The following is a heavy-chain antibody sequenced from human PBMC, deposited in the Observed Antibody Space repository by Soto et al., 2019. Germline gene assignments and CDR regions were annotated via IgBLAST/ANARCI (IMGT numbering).Heavy chain of an antibody. CDR2: IYHSGST. CDR1: GGSISSSNW. J-gene: IGHJ5*02. Sequence: QVQLQESGPGLVKPSGTLSLTCAVSGGSISSSNWWSWVRQPPGKGLEWIGEIYHSGSTNYNPSLKSRVTISVDKSKNQFSLKLSSVTAADTAVYYCARTHVCSGGSCYEGSGWFDPWGQGTLVTVSS. CDR3: ARTHVCSGGSCYEGSGWFDP. D-gene: IGHD2-15*01. V-gene: IGHV4-4*02.